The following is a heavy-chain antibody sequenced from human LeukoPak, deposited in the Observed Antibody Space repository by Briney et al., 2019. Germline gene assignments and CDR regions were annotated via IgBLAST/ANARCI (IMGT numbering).Heavy chain of an antibody. J-gene: IGHJ4*02. D-gene: IGHD3-22*01. CDR1: GGSISSYY. CDR2: IYTSGST. Sequence: SETLSLTCTVSGGSISSYYWSWIRQPAGKGQEWIGRIYTSGSTNYNPSLKSRVTMSVDTSKNQFSLKLSSVTAADTAVYYCAREVWYGSGYYYDYWGQGTLVTVSS. CDR3: AREVWYGSGYYYDY. V-gene: IGHV4-4*07.